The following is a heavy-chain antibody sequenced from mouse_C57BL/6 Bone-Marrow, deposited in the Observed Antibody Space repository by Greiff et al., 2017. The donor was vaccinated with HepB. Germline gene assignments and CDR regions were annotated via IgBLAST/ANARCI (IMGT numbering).Heavy chain of an antibody. V-gene: IGHV5-12*01. CDR1: GFTFSDYY. J-gene: IGHJ4*01. CDR3: ARHCRMDY. Sequence: EVKVEESGGGLVQPGGSLKLSCAASGFTFSDYYMYWVRQTPEKRLEWVAYISNGGGSTYYPDTVKGRFTISRDNAKNTLYLQMSRLKSEDTAMYYCARHCRMDYWGQGTSVTVSS. CDR2: ISNGGGST.